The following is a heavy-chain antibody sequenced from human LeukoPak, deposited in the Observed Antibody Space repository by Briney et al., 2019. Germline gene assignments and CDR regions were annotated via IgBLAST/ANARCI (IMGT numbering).Heavy chain of an antibody. J-gene: IGHJ3*02. CDR2: IYYSGST. CDR3: ARGGGSGWYGRAFDI. D-gene: IGHD6-19*01. V-gene: IGHV4-59*12. CDR1: GGSISSYY. Sequence: SETLSLTCTVSGGSISSYYWSWIRQPPGKGLEWIGYIYYSGSTNYNPSLKSRVTISVDTSKNQFSLKLSSVTAADTAVYYCARGGGSGWYGRAFDIWGQGTMVTVSS.